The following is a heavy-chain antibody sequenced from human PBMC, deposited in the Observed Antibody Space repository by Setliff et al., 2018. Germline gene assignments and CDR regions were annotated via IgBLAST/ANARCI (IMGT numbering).Heavy chain of an antibody. Sequence: SETLSFTCTVSGGSISSSSYYWGWIRQPPGKGLEWIGSIYYSGSTYYNPSLKSRVTIPVDTSKNQFSLKLSSVTAADTAVYYCARTLYDYDILTGPGYYFDYWGQGTLVT. CDR1: GGSISSSSYY. D-gene: IGHD3-9*01. CDR2: IYYSGST. J-gene: IGHJ4*02. V-gene: IGHV4-39*07. CDR3: ARTLYDYDILTGPGYYFDY.